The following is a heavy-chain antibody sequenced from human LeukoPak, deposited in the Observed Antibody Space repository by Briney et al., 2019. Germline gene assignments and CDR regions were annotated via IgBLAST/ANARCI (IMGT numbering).Heavy chain of an antibody. D-gene: IGHD5-12*01. CDR2: IIPIFGTA. J-gene: IGHJ4*02. CDR1: GGTFSSYA. V-gene: IGHV1-69*05. Sequence: ASVKVSCKASGGTFSSYAISWVRQAPGQGLEWMGGIIPIFGTANYAQKFQGRVTMTTDTSTSTAYMELRSLRSDDTAMYYCAREGYSGYGTFDYWGQGTLVTVSS. CDR3: AREGYSGYGTFDY.